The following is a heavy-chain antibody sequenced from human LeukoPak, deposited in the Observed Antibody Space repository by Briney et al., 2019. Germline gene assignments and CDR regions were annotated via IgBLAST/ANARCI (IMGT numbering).Heavy chain of an antibody. CDR3: ARDPHSSSSHSIDY. Sequence: ASVKVSCKASGYTFTGYYIHWVRQAPGQGLEWMGWINPNSGGTNYAQKFQGRVTMTRDTSIGTAYMEVSWLRSDDTAVYYCARDPHSSSSHSIDYWGQGTLATVSS. J-gene: IGHJ4*02. V-gene: IGHV1-2*02. CDR1: GYTFTGYY. CDR2: INPNSGGT. D-gene: IGHD6-6*01.